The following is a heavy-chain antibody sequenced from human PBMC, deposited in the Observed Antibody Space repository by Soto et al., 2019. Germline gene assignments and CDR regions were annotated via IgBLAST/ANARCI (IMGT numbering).Heavy chain of an antibody. Sequence: SETLSLTCIVSGLTIRSASYYWIWIRHHPGKGLEWVGNIYYNGSTYYSPSLKSRVTVWFDTSKNQFSLRLTSVTAADTAVYYCARYRISGSWSKFDYWGQGTRVTVSS. CDR1: GLTIRSASYY. J-gene: IGHJ4*02. D-gene: IGHD6-13*01. CDR3: ARYRISGSWSKFDY. V-gene: IGHV4-31*03. CDR2: IYYNGST.